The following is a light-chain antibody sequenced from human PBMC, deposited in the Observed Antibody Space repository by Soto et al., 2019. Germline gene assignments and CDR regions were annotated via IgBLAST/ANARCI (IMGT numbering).Light chain of an antibody. CDR2: AAS. V-gene: IGKV1-39*01. CDR3: QQRYSTPPWT. J-gene: IGKJ1*01. CDR1: QSVYSY. Sequence: IQMTQSPSSLSASVGYRVTLTSRESQSVYSYLNWYLQQPVKAPQLLIYAASNLQSGVPSRFSGSGSGTDFTPTISSLQPEDLATYFCQQRYSTPPWTFGQGTKVDIK.